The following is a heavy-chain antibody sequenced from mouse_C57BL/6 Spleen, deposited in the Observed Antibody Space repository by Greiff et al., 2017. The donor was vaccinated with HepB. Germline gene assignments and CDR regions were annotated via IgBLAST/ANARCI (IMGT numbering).Heavy chain of an antibody. J-gene: IGHJ2*01. Sequence: DVMLVESGGDLVKPGGSLKLSCAASGFTFSSYGMSWVRQTPDKRLEWVATISSGGSYTYYPDSVKGRFTISRDNAKNTLYLQMSSLKSEDTDMYYCARRGHAITTVVFDYWGQGTTLTVSS. D-gene: IGHD1-1*01. CDR3: ARRGHAITTVVFDY. V-gene: IGHV5-6*02. CDR1: GFTFSSYG. CDR2: ISSGGSYT.